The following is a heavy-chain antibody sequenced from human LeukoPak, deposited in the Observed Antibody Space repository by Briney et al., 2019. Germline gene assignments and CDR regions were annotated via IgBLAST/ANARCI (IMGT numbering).Heavy chain of an antibody. CDR3: ARDSLGLRFLESFWEYCQY. D-gene: IGHD3-3*01. CDR1: GYSFTAYY. CDR2: IDPNKGGT. Sequence: ASVKVSCKASGYSFTAYYIHWVRLAPGQGLEWMGWIDPNKGGTKYAQNFQGRVTMTRDTSINTAYLELSALISDDTAVYYCARDSLGLRFLESFWEYCQYWGQGSLVTVSS. V-gene: IGHV1-2*02. J-gene: IGHJ1*01.